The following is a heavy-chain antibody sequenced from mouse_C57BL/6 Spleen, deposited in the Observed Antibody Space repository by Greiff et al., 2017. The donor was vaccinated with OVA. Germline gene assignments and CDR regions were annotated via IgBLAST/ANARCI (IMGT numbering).Heavy chain of an antibody. J-gene: IGHJ1*03. CDR2: IHPNSGST. CDR3: ARKTGTGYFDV. V-gene: IGHV1-64*01. CDR1: GYTFTSYW. D-gene: IGHD4-1*01. Sequence: QVQLKQSGAELVKPGASVKLSCKASGYTFTSYWMHWVKQRPGQGLEWIGMIHPNSGSTNYNEKFKSKATLTVDKSSSTAYMQLSSLTSEDSAVYYCARKTGTGYFDVWGTGTTVTVSS.